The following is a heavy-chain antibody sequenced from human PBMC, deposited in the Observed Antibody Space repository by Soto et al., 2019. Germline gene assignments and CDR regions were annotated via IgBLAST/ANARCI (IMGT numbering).Heavy chain of an antibody. CDR2: IYYSGST. Sequence: PSETLSLTCTVSGGSISSSSYYWGWIRQPPGKGLEWIGSIYYSGSTYYNPSLKSRVTISVDTSKNQFSLKLSSVTAADTAVYYCATSYSSSSLDYYFDYWGQGTLGTVSS. CDR1: GGSISSSSYY. V-gene: IGHV4-39*01. D-gene: IGHD6-6*01. CDR3: ATSYSSSSLDYYFDY. J-gene: IGHJ4*02.